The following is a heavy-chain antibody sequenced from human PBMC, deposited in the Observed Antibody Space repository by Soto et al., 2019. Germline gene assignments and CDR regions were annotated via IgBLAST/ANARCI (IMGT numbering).Heavy chain of an antibody. CDR1: GFNFSNYA. CDR3: AKDRRAGGNSAFYFDF. J-gene: IGHJ4*02. D-gene: IGHD3-16*01. V-gene: IGHV3-23*01. CDR2: ISATGGGT. Sequence: PGGSLRLSCADSGFNFSNYAMSWVRQAPGKGLEWVSLISATGGGTYYADSVKGRFTISRDNSHNTLYLQVHSLTAEDTAVYYCAKDRRAGGNSAFYFDFWGQGAQVTVSS.